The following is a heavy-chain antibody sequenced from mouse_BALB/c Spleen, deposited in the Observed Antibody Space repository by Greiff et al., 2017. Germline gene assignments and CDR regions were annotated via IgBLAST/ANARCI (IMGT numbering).Heavy chain of an antibody. V-gene: IGHV5-12-2*01. Sequence: EVKLVESGGGLVQPGGSLKLSCAASGFTFSSYTMSWVRQTPEKRLEWVAYISNGGGSTYYPDTVKGRFTISRDNAKNTLYLQMSSLKSEDTAMYYCARHLIYYSYDPYYFDYWGQGTTLTVSS. J-gene: IGHJ2*01. CDR2: ISNGGGST. CDR1: GFTFSSYT. CDR3: ARHLIYYSYDPYYFDY. D-gene: IGHD2-12*01.